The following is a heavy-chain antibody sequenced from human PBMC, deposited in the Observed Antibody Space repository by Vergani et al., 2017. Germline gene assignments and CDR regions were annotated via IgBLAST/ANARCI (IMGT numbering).Heavy chain of an antibody. CDR2: IYHSGST. CDR3: ARDIRYYDILTGYYFYYYYYGMDV. V-gene: IGHV4-4*02. J-gene: IGHJ6*02. Sequence: QVQLQESGPGLVKPSGTLSLTCAVSGGSISSSNWWSWVRQPPGKGLEWIGEIYHSGSTNYNPSLKSRVTISVDKSKNQFSLKLSSVTAADTAVYYCARDIRYYDILTGYYFYYYYYGMDVWGQGTTVTVSS. D-gene: IGHD3-9*01. CDR1: GGSISSSNW.